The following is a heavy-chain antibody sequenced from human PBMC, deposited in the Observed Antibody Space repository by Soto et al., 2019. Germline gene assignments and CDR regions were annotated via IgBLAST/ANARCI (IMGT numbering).Heavy chain of an antibody. V-gene: IGHV3-48*02. CDR2: ISSSSSTI. CDR3: VRDGKGYCSSTSCYDW. D-gene: IGHD2-2*01. J-gene: IGHJ4*02. Sequence: EVQLVESGGGLVQPGGSLRLSCAASGFTVSSYSMNWVRQAPGKGLEWVAFISSSSSTIYYGDSVKGRFTISRDNAKNSLYLQRNSLRDDDTAVYYCVRDGKGYCSSTSCYDWWGQGTLVTVSS. CDR1: GFTVSSYS.